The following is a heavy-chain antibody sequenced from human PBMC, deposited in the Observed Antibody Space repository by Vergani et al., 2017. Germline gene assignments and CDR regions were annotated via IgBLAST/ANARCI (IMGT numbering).Heavy chain of an antibody. CDR1: GFTFSSYG. J-gene: IGHJ6*02. CDR3: AIEAGIDVAVPATEPDYYYYGMDV. Sequence: QVQLVESGGGVVQPGRSLRLSCAASGFTFSSYGMHWVRQAPGKGLGWVAVIWYDGSNKYYADSVQGRFTISRDNSKNTLYLQMNSLRAEDTAVYYCAIEAGIDVAVPATEPDYYYYGMDVWGQGTTVTVSS. CDR2: IWYDGSNK. V-gene: IGHV3-33*01. D-gene: IGHD2-2*01.